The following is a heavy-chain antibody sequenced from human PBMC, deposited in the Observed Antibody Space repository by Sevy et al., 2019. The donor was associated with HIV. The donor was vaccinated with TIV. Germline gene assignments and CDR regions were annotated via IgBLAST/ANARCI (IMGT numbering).Heavy chain of an antibody. D-gene: IGHD6-19*01. V-gene: IGHV3-30-3*01. CDR1: GFTFSSYA. CDR2: ISYDGSNK. J-gene: IGHJ4*02. Sequence: GGSLRLSCAASGFTFSSYAMHWVRQAPGKGLEWVAVISYDGSNKYHADSVKGRFTIARDNSKNTVYLHMNSLRAEDTAGYYCAKAPLRAVAPDYWGQGTLVTVSS. CDR3: AKAPLRAVAPDY.